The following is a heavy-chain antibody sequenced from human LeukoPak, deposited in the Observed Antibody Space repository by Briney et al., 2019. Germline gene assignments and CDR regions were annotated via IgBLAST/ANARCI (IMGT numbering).Heavy chain of an antibody. CDR3: AREQDYYDSSGYYHTGKDY. CDR2: IYHSGST. Sequence: SEALSLTCTVSGGSISSYYWGWTRQPPGKGLEWIGSIYHSGSTYYNPSLKSRVTISVDTSKNQFSLKLSSVTAADTAVYYCAREQDYYDSSGYYHTGKDYWGQGTLVTVSS. CDR1: GGSISSYY. V-gene: IGHV4-38-2*02. J-gene: IGHJ4*02. D-gene: IGHD3-22*01.